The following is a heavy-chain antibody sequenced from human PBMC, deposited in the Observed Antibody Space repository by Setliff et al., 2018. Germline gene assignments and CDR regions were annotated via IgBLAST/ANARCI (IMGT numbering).Heavy chain of an antibody. CDR3: ASAGGYYYGSGSYYKRPFDY. Sequence: SETLSLTCTVSGGSISSSSYYWGWIRQPPGRGLEWIGSIYYSGSTYYNPSLKSRVTISVDTSKNQFSLKLSSVTAADTAVYYCASAGGYYYGSGSYYKRPFDYWGQGTLVTVSS. J-gene: IGHJ4*02. CDR1: GGSISSSSYY. D-gene: IGHD3-10*01. CDR2: IYYSGST. V-gene: IGHV4-39*01.